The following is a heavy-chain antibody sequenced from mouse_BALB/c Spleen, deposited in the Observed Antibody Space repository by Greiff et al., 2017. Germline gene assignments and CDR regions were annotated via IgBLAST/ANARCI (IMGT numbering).Heavy chain of an antibody. Sequence: EVHLVESGGGLVQPGGSLKLSCAASGFTFSSYGMSWVRQTPDKRLELVATINSNGGSTYYPDSVKGRFTISRDNAKNTLYLQMSSLKSEDTAMYYCARHRSLYYYAMDYWGQGTSVTVSS. CDR1: GFTFSSYG. CDR3: ARHRSLYYYAMDY. CDR2: INSNGGST. J-gene: IGHJ4*01. D-gene: IGHD2-14*01. V-gene: IGHV5-6-3*01.